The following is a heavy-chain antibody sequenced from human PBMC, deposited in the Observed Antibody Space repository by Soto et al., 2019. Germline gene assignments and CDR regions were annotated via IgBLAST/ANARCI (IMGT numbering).Heavy chain of an antibody. CDR2: IIPIFGTA. CDR1: GGTFSSYA. D-gene: IGHD3-10*01. J-gene: IGHJ3*02. Sequence: SVKVSCKASGGTFSSYAISWVRQAPGQGLEWMGGIIPIFGTANYAQKFQGRVTITADESTSTAYMELSSLRSEDTAVYYCARVETYYYGSGSYYGAFDILGQGTMVTVSS. V-gene: IGHV1-69*13. CDR3: ARVETYYYGSGSYYGAFDI.